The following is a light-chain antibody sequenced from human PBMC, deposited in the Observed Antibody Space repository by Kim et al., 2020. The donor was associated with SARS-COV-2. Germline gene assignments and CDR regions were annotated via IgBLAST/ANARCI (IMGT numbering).Light chain of an antibody. CDR2: GES. J-gene: IGKJ2*01. CDR3: QQYGRSPPYT. CDR1: QGLNLND. Sequence: SLGEEATLSCRTSQGLNLNDIVWDQQKPGQPPRRLIYGESRATGIPDRFSGSGYGTDFTLTISSLEPEDAAMYYCQQYGRSPPYTFGQGTKLEI. V-gene: IGKV3-20*01.